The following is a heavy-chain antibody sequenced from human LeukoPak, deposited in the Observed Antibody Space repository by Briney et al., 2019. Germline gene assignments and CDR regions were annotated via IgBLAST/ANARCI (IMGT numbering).Heavy chain of an antibody. V-gene: IGHV1-46*01. CDR2: INPSGGST. D-gene: IGHD3-16*01. J-gene: IGHJ4*02. CDR3: ARDWGRTITFEGDFDY. Sequence: ASVKVSCKASGYTFTSYYMHWVRQAPGQGLEWMGIINPSGGSTSYAQKFQGRVTMTRDMSTSTVYMELSSLRSEDTAVYYCARDWGRTITFEGDFDYWGQGTLVTVSS. CDR1: GYTFTSYY.